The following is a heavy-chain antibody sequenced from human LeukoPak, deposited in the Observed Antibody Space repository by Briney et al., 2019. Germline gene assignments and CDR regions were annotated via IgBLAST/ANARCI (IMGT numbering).Heavy chain of an antibody. D-gene: IGHD3-10*01. CDR1: GCSISSYY. Sequence: PSETLSLTCTVSGCSISSYYWSWIRQPPGKGLKWISYIYYSGSTNYNPSLKSRVTISVDTSNNQFSLQLSSLTAADTAVYYCAKSHGYGLIDSWGQGTMVTVSS. J-gene: IGHJ3*01. CDR2: IYYSGST. V-gene: IGHV4-59*01. CDR3: AKSHGYGLIDS.